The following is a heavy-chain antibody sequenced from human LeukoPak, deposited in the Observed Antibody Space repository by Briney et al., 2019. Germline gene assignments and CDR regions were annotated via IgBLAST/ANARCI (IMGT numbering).Heavy chain of an antibody. CDR2: IYTSGST. V-gene: IGHV4-4*07. CDR3: ARRTASWYLRAFDL. Sequence: SETLSLTCTVSGGSISSYYWSWIRQPAGKGLEWIGRIYTSGSTNYNPSLKSRVTMSVDTSKNQFSLKLSSVTAADTAVYYCARRTASWYLRAFDLWGPGTMVTVSS. CDR1: GGSISSYY. J-gene: IGHJ3*01. D-gene: IGHD6-13*01.